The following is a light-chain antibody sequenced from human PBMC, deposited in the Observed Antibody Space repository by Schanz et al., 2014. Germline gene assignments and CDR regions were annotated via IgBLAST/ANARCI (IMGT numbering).Light chain of an antibody. CDR2: SNN. J-gene: IGLJ2*01. Sequence: QSVLTQPPSASGTPGQRVTISCSGSSSNIGSNTVNWYQQLPGTAPKLLIYSNNQRPSGVPDRFSGSKSGTSASLAISGLQSEDEADYYCQSYDSSLSGSRLFGGGTKLTVL. CDR1: SSNIGSNT. CDR3: QSYDSSLSGSRL. V-gene: IGLV1-44*01.